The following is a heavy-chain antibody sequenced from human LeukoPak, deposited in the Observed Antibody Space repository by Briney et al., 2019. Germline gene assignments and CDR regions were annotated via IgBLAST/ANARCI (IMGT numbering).Heavy chain of an antibody. CDR3: ARARRDGYNLFDY. V-gene: IGHV4-31*03. CDR2: IYYTGST. Sequence: PSETLSLTCTVSGGSISSGGYYWSWTRQHPGKGLEWIGYIYYTGSTYYNPSLKSRVTISVDTSENQFSLKLSSVTAADTAVYYCARARRDGYNLFDYWGQGTLVTVSS. CDR1: GGSISSGGYY. J-gene: IGHJ4*02. D-gene: IGHD5-24*01.